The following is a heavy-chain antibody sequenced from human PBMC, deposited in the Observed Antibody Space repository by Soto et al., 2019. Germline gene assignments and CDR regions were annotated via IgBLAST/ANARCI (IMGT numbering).Heavy chain of an antibody. J-gene: IGHJ4*02. CDR3: ARDSNGGSGSYYPPGALEFDY. D-gene: IGHD3-10*01. V-gene: IGHV3-21*01. CDR1: GFTFSSYS. Sequence: PGGSLSLSCAASGFTFSSYSMNWVRQAPGKGLEWVSSISSSSSYIYYADSVKGRFTISRDNAKNSLYLQMNSLRAEDTAVYYCARDSNGGSGSYYPPGALEFDYWGQGTLVTVSS. CDR2: ISSSSSYI.